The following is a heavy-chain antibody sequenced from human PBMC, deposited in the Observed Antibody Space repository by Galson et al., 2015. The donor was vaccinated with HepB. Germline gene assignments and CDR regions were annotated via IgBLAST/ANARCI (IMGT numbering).Heavy chain of an antibody. CDR3: ARDRSRSSSWYGGMDV. J-gene: IGHJ6*02. CDR2: IYSGGST. V-gene: IGHV3-66*01. D-gene: IGHD6-13*01. Sequence: SLRLSCAASGFTVSSNYMSWVRQAPGKGLEWVSVIYSGGSTYYADSVKGRFTISRDNAKNSLYLQMNSLRAEDTAVYYCARDRSRSSSWYGGMDVWGQGTTVTVSS. CDR1: GFTVSSNY.